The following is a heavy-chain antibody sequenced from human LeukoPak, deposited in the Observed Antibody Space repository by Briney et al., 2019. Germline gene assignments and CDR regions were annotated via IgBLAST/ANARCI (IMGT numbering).Heavy chain of an antibody. CDR2: ISPYNGNT. J-gene: IGHJ4*02. V-gene: IGHV1-18*01. CDR3: ARAGSGSGWYFDY. CDR1: GYDFTSFG. Sequence: GASVKVSCMASGYDFTSFGITWVRRAPGQGLEWMGWISPYNGNTRYAQKFQGRVAMTTDTSTTTAYMELRGLRFNDTAVYYCARAGSGSGWYFDYWGQGTLVTVSS. D-gene: IGHD6-19*01.